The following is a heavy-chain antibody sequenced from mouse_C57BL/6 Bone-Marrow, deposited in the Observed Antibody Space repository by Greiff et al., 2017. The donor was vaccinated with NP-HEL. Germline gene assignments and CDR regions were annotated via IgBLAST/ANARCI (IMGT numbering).Heavy chain of an antibody. V-gene: IGHV1-80*01. CDR1: GYAFSSYW. Sequence: VKLQESGAELVKPGASVKISCKASGYAFSSYWMNWVKERPGKGLEWIGQIYPGDGDTKYNGKFKGKATLTADNSSSTAYMQVSSLTSEDSAVYFCARGDYGSSRFGYAMDYWGQGTAVTVSS. CDR3: ARGDYGSSRFGYAMDY. CDR2: IYPGDGDT. D-gene: IGHD1-1*01. J-gene: IGHJ4*01.